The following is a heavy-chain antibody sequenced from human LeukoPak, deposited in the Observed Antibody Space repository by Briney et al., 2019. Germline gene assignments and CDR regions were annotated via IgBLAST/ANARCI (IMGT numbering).Heavy chain of an antibody. CDR3: ARRNYYYDTSGYRFEY. CDR1: GYSFISHW. J-gene: IGHJ4*02. Sequence: GESLKISCKGSGYSFISHWIGWVRQVPGKGLEWMGIIYPGDSDTRYSPAFEGQVTMSVDKSISTAYLQWSSLKASDTAIYYCARRNYYYDTSGYRFEYWGQGTLVTVSS. D-gene: IGHD3-22*01. CDR2: IYPGDSDT. V-gene: IGHV5-51*01.